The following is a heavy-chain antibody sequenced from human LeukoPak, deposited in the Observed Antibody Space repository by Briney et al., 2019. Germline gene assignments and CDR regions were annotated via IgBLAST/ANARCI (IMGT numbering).Heavy chain of an antibody. Sequence: ASVKVSFKASGYTFTNYYMHWVRQAPGQGLEWMGIINPSGGSTTYAQKFQGRVTMTRDTSTSTVYMELSSLRSEDTAVYCCARDLIRWSGLDYWGQGTLVTVSS. CDR1: GYTFTNYY. CDR3: ARDLIRWSGLDY. CDR2: INPSGGST. V-gene: IGHV1-46*01. J-gene: IGHJ4*02. D-gene: IGHD4-23*01.